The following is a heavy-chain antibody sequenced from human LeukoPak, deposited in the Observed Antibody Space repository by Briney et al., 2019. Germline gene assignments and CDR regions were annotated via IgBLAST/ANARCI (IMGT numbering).Heavy chain of an antibody. J-gene: IGHJ4*02. D-gene: IGHD6-13*01. V-gene: IGHV3-48*02. CDR1: GFTFSSCS. CDR2: ISSSSTTR. CDR3: ARDPHIAAAGIIFDY. Sequence: QTGGSLRLSCVASGFTFSSCSMNWVRQAPGKGLEWVSYISSSSTTRYYADSVKGRFTISRDNAKNSLYLQMNSLRDEDSAVYYCARDPHIAAAGIIFDYWGQGNLVTVSS.